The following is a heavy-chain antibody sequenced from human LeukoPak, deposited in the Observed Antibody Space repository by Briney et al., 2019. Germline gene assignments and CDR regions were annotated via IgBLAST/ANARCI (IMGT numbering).Heavy chain of an antibody. Sequence: SETLSLTCAVYGGSFSGYYWSWIRQPPGKGLEWIGEINHSGSTNYNPSLKSRVTISVDTSKNQFSLKLSSVTAADTAVYYCAISGYSGYDYAFDIWGQGTMVTVSS. CDR2: INHSGST. V-gene: IGHV4-34*01. CDR3: AISGYSGYDYAFDI. D-gene: IGHD5-12*01. J-gene: IGHJ3*02. CDR1: GGSFSGYY.